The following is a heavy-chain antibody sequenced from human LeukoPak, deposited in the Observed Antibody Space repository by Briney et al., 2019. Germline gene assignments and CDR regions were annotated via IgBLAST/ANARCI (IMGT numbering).Heavy chain of an antibody. CDR1: GYTFTGFY. V-gene: IGHV1-18*01. CDR3: ARRNGDYYFDY. CDR2: ISAYNGNT. D-gene: IGHD4-17*01. J-gene: IGHJ4*02. Sequence: GASVKVSCKASGYTFTGFYIHWVRQAPGQGLEWMGWISAYNGNTNYAQKLQGRVTMTTDTSTSTAYMELRSLRSDDTAVYYCARRNGDYYFDYWGQGTLVTVSS.